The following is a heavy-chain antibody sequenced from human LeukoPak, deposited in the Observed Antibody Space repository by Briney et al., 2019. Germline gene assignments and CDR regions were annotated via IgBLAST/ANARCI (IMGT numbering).Heavy chain of an antibody. Sequence: SVKVSCKASGGTFSSYAISWVRQAPGQGLEWMGRIIPIFGTANYAQKFQGRVTITTDGSTSTAYMELSSLRSEDTAVYYCAREDPNWGSIQLDYWGQGTLVTVSS. CDR2: IIPIFGTA. D-gene: IGHD7-27*01. CDR3: AREDPNWGSIQLDY. CDR1: GGTFSSYA. J-gene: IGHJ4*02. V-gene: IGHV1-69*05.